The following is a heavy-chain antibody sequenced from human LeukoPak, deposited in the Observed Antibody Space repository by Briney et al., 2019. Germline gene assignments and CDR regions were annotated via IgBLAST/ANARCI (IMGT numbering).Heavy chain of an antibody. CDR3: ARMAMEAFDY. Sequence: SQTLSLTCTVSGGSISSGSYYWGWIRQPPGKWLEWIGSIYYSGSTYYNPSLKSRVTISVDTSKNQFSLKLSSVTAADTAVYYCARMAMEAFDYWGQGTLVTVSS. CDR2: IYYSGST. CDR1: GGSISSGSYY. V-gene: IGHV4-39*01. D-gene: IGHD5-18*01. J-gene: IGHJ4*02.